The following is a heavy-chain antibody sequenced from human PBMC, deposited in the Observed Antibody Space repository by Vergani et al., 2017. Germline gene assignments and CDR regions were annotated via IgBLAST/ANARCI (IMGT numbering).Heavy chain of an antibody. V-gene: IGHV3-23*01. J-gene: IGHJ6*03. CDR2: ITGSGGST. CDR1: GFTFSSYA. Sequence: EVQLLESGGGLVQPGGSLRLSCAASGFTFSSYAMSWVRPAPGKGLEWVSAITGSGGSTYYADSVKGRFTISRDNTKNTLYLQMSSLRAEDTAVYYCAKDPLTGVDYYYYMDVWGKGTTVTVSS. CDR3: AKDPLTGVDYYYYMDV. D-gene: IGHD7-27*01.